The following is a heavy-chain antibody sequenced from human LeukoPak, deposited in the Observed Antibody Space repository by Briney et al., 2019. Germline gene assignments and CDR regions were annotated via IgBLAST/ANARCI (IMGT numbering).Heavy chain of an antibody. CDR1: GFTVSGNY. CDR3: ARDRQSSSWALFDC. D-gene: IGHD6-13*01. J-gene: IGHJ4*02. V-gene: IGHV3-53*01. Sequence: PGGSLGLSCAASGFTVSGNYMSWVRQAPGKGLEWVSVIYSDGSTYYADSVKGRFTISRDNSKSTLYLQMNSLRAEDTAVYYCARDRQSSSWALFDCWGQGTLVTVSS. CDR2: IYSDGST.